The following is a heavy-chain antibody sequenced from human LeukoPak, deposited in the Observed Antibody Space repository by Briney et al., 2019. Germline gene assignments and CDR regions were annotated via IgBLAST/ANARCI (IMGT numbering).Heavy chain of an antibody. CDR3: ARGLPQYSNTWNDH. D-gene: IGHD6-13*01. CDR2: INGDGSIT. J-gene: IGHJ4*01. CDR1: ELTFRSYW. V-gene: IGHV3-74*01. Sequence: GGSLRLPCAPPELTFRSYWMHWVHQAPGKGLLWVPRINGDGSITRSAYTMISGFTISRDNAKNTLYLQLNSLRAEDTAIYFCARGLPQYSNTWNDHWG.